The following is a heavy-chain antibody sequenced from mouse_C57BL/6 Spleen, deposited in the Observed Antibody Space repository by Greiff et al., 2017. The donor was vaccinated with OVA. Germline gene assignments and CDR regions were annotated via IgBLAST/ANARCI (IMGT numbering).Heavy chain of an antibody. CDR2: INPNNGGT. CDR1: GYTFTDYN. J-gene: IGHJ4*01. Sequence: EVQLQESGPELVKPGASVKMSCKASGYTFTDYNMHWVKQSHGKSLEWIGYINPNNGGTSYNQKFKGKATLTVNKSSSTAYMELRSLTSEDSAVYYCARSNSSGYLYAMDYWGQGTSVTVSS. D-gene: IGHD3-2*02. CDR3: ARSNSSGYLYAMDY. V-gene: IGHV1-22*01.